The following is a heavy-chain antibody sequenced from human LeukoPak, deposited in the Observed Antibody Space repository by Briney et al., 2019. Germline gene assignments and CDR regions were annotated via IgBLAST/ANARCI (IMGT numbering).Heavy chain of an antibody. D-gene: IGHD6-19*01. V-gene: IGHV6-1*01. CDR1: RDSIFSNNVA. CDR2: TYYKSNWYY. J-gene: IGHJ4*02. CDR3: VRGQWLAFDC. Sequence: SQTLSLTCAISRDSIFSNNVAWNWIRQSPSRGLEWLGRTYYKSNWYYDYAVSVKSRIIINPDTSKNQFSLQLNSVTPEDTAVYYCVRGQWLAFDCWGQGTLVTVSS.